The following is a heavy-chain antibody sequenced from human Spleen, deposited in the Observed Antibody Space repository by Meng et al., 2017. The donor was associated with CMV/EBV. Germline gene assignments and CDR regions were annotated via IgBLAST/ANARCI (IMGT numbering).Heavy chain of an antibody. CDR3: ARAYGDYDWWFDP. D-gene: IGHD4-17*01. CDR2: IIPIFGTA. J-gene: IGHJ5*02. V-gene: IGHV1-69*05. CDR1: GGTFSSYA. Sequence: CKASGGTFSSYAISWVRQAPGQGLEWMGGIIPIFGTANYAQKFQGRVTITTDESTSTAYMELSSLRSEDTAVYYCARAYGDYDWWFDPWGQGTLVTSPQ.